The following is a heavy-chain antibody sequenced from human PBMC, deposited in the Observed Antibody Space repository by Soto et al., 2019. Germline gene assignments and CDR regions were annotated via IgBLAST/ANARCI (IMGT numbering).Heavy chain of an antibody. V-gene: IGHV5-10-1*01. Sequence: VESLKISCKGSGYSFTSYWISWVRQMPGKGLEWMGRIDPSDSYTNYSPSFQGHVTISADKSISTAYLQWSSLKASDTAMYYCARLPVVAATPDYFDYWGQGTLVTVSS. D-gene: IGHD2-15*01. CDR2: IDPSDSYT. CDR1: GYSFTSYW. CDR3: ARLPVVAATPDYFDY. J-gene: IGHJ4*02.